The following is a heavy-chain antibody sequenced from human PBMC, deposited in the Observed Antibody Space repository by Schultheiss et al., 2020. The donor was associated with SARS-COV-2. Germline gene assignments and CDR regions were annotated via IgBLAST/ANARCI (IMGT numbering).Heavy chain of an antibody. J-gene: IGHJ6*02. D-gene: IGHD2-2*02. Sequence: GGSLRLSCAASGFTVSSNYMSWVRQAPGKGLEWVSSISSSSSYIYYADSVKGRFTISRDNAKNSLYLQMNSLRAEDTAVYYCARGSPPLYNYYGMDVWGQGTTVTVSS. V-gene: IGHV3-21*01. CDR1: GFTVSSNY. CDR3: ARGSPPLYNYYGMDV. CDR2: ISSSSSYI.